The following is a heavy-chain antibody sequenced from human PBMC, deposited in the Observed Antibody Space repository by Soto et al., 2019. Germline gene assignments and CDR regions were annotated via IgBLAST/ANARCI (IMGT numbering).Heavy chain of an antibody. Sequence: GESLKISCKGSGYSFTSYWIGWVRQMPGKGLEWMGIIYPGDSDTRYSPPFQGQVTISADKSISTAYLQWSSLKASDTAMYYCARHTIAVAGPIDYWGQGTLVTVSS. D-gene: IGHD6-19*01. CDR1: GYSFTSYW. CDR3: ARHTIAVAGPIDY. V-gene: IGHV5-51*01. J-gene: IGHJ4*02. CDR2: IYPGDSDT.